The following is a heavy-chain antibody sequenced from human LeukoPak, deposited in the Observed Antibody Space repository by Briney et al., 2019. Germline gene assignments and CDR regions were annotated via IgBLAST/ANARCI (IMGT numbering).Heavy chain of an antibody. Sequence: GGSLRLSCAASGFTFSSYEMNWVRQAPGKGLEWVSYISSSGSTIYYADSVKGRFTISRDNAKNSLYLQMNSLRAEDTAVYYCAREDCSSTSCQFDYWGQGTLVTVSS. J-gene: IGHJ4*02. D-gene: IGHD2-2*01. CDR3: AREDCSSTSCQFDY. CDR1: GFTFSSYE. CDR2: ISSSGSTI. V-gene: IGHV3-48*03.